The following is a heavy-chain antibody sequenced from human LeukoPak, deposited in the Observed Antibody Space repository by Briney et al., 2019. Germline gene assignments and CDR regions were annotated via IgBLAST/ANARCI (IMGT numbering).Heavy chain of an antibody. J-gene: IGHJ4*02. CDR1: GGSFSSYY. CDR3: ARGLKVVVAAKNFDY. D-gene: IGHD2-15*01. CDR2: INHSGST. Sequence: SSETLSLTCAVYGGSFSSYYWSWIRQPPGKGLEWIGEINHSGSTNYNPSLKSRVTISVDTSKNQFSLKLSSVTAADTAVYYCARGLKVVVAAKNFDYWGQGTLVTVSS. V-gene: IGHV4-34*01.